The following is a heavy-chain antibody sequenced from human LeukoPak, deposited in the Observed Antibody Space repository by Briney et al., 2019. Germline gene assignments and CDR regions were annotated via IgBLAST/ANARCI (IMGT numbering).Heavy chain of an antibody. J-gene: IGHJ4*02. CDR3: ASEYYYDSSGYYYNY. CDR2: IYYSGST. V-gene: IGHV4-31*03. D-gene: IGHD3-22*01. CDR1: GGSISSGGYY. Sequence: SETLSLTCTVSGGSISSGGYYWSWIRQHPGKGLEWIGYIYYSGSTYYNPSLKSRVTISVDTYKNQFSLKLSSVTAADTAVYYCASEYYYDSSGYYYNYWGQGTLVTVSS.